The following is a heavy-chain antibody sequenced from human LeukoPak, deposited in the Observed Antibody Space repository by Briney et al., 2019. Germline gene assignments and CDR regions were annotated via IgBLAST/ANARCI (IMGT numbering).Heavy chain of an antibody. D-gene: IGHD5-18*01. Sequence: PGGSLRLSCAASGFTVNSNYMNWVRQAPGKGREWGSVIYSGGSTYYADSVKGRFTISRDTSKNTLYLQMNSLRAEDTAVYYCARDKTAVGPFDYWGQGTLVTVSS. CDR2: IYSGGST. V-gene: IGHV3-66*01. J-gene: IGHJ4*02. CDR1: GFTVNSNY. CDR3: ARDKTAVGPFDY.